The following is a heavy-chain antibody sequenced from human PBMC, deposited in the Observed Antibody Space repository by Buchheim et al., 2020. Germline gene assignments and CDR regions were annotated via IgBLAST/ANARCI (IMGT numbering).Heavy chain of an antibody. CDR3: ARDLWGGASF. Sequence: EVQLVESGGGLVQPGGSLRVSCAASGFTFSSYWMHWVRQAQGKGLVWVSRISSDGSSTTYADSVKGRLTISRDNAKNTPYMQMNSLRAEDPAVYYCARDLWGGASFWGQGTL. D-gene: IGHD3-3*01. CDR1: GFTFSSYW. CDR2: ISSDGSST. V-gene: IGHV3-74*01. J-gene: IGHJ4*02.